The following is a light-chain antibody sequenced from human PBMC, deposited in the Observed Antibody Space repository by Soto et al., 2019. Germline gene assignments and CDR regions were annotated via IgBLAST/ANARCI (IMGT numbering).Light chain of an antibody. Sequence: DIVLTQSPGPLSLSPGKRATLSCRASQSVTNNYLAWYQQEPGQAPRLLIDGASSRATGVPDRFSGTGSGTDFTLTISRLEPEDFAVFYCQQYGNSPITFGQGTRLEI. CDR2: GAS. V-gene: IGKV3-20*01. J-gene: IGKJ5*01. CDR1: QSVTNNY. CDR3: QQYGNSPIT.